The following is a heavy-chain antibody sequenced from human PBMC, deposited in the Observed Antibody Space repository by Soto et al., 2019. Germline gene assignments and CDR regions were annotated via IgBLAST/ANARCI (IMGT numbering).Heavy chain of an antibody. V-gene: IGHV4-30-4*01. CDR3: ARGPDVDKVDY. CDR1: GGSVSSGGYF. CDR2: IYNSGST. D-gene: IGHD2-21*01. J-gene: IGHJ4*02. Sequence: QVQLQESGPGLVEPSQTLSFTCAVSGGSVSSGGYFWSWIRQPPGKGLEWIGHIYNSGSTYSNPSLWGRVTMSVDTSKNQFSLKLNSVTAADTAVYYCARGPDVDKVDYWGQGTLVTVSS.